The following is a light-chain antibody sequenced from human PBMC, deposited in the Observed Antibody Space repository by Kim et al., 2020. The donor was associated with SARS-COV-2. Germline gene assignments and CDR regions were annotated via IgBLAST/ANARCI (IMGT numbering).Light chain of an antibody. CDR1: QGMNNN. J-gene: IGKJ5*01. V-gene: IGKV1-16*02. CDR3: QQYKSYPLT. Sequence: ASVGDRVNITCRASQGMNNNLVWFQQNPGKAPKSLIYGASSLQSGVPSKCSGSGSGTEFTLTISSLQPEDFATYYCQQYKSYPLTFGQGTRLEIK. CDR2: GAS.